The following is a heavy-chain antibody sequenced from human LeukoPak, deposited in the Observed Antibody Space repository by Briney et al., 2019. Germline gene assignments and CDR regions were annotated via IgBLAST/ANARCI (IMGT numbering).Heavy chain of an antibody. V-gene: IGHV3-20*04. CDR1: GFTFDDYG. CDR3: ARDLYLGELFR. J-gene: IGHJ4*02. Sequence: GGSLRLSCAASGFTFDDYGMGWVRQAPGKGLEWVSGINWNGGSTGYADSVKGRFTISRDNAKNSLYLQMNSLRAEDTALYYCARDLYLGELFRWGQGTLVTVSS. CDR2: INWNGGST. D-gene: IGHD3-16*01.